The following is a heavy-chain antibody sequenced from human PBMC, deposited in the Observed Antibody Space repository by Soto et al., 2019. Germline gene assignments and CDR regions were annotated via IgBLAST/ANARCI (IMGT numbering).Heavy chain of an antibody. J-gene: IGHJ4*02. CDR1: GYTFIGSA. CDR2: INPGNGNT. V-gene: IGHV1-3*05. CDR3: ARSAISPYGGLIGPFDY. Sequence: QVQLVQSGGEEKKPGASVKVSCEASGYTFIGSAIHWLRQAPGQRLEWMGWINPGNGNTRYSQKFLGRVTIIKDTSAGTVYLELGSLRSEDTAVYYCARSAISPYGGLIGPFDYWGQGNLVTVSS. D-gene: IGHD3-16*02.